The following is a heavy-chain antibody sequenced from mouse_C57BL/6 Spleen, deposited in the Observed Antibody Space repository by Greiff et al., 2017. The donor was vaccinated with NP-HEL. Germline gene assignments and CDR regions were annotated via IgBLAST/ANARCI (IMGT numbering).Heavy chain of an antibody. CDR2: INPNNGGT. D-gene: IGHD1-1*01. J-gene: IGHJ4*01. Sequence: EVQQQQSGPELVKPGASVKISCKASGYTFTDYYMNWVKQSHGKSLEWIGDINPNNGGTSYNQKFKGKATLTVDKSSSTAYMELRSLTSEDSAVYYWARDPITTVVARDAMDYWGQGTSVTVSS. CDR3: ARDPITTVVARDAMDY. CDR1: GYTFTDYY. V-gene: IGHV1-26*01.